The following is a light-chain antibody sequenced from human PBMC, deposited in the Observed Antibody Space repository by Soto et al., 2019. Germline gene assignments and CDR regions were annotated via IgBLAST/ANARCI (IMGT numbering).Light chain of an antibody. V-gene: IGLV2-14*03. Sequence: QSVPTQPASVSGSPGQSITISCTGTSSDVGGFNYVSWYQQHPGKAPKLMIYDVTNRPSGVSYFFAGSKSGNTASLTISGTQAEDEAEYYCNSYKSRRTSVFGTGTKATVL. CDR2: DVT. CDR1: SSDVGGFNY. J-gene: IGLJ1*01. CDR3: NSYKSRRTSV.